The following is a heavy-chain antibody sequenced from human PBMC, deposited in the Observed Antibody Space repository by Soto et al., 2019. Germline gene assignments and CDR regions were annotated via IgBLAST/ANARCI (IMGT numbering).Heavy chain of an antibody. Sequence: QVQLVQSGAEVKKPGSSVKVSCKASGGTFTSYAISWVRQAPGQGLEWMGGISPIFGTANYAQKFQGRVTITADKTPSTAYMELGRLRSVDTAVYFCARDHIVAVVPAAMGCYYCGMDVWGQGTTVTVSS. D-gene: IGHD2-2*01. CDR3: ARDHIVAVVPAAMGCYYCGMDV. CDR2: ISPIFGTA. J-gene: IGHJ6*02. CDR1: GGTFTSYA. V-gene: IGHV1-69*06.